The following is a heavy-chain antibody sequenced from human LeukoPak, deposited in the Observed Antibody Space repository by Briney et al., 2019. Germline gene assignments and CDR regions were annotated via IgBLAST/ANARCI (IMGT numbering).Heavy chain of an antibody. V-gene: IGHV1-18*04. CDR1: GYTFTSYG. CDR3: ARDGEHSSGWPLFDY. CDR2: ISAYNGNT. D-gene: IGHD6-19*01. J-gene: IGHJ4*02. Sequence: ASVKVSCKASGYTFTSYGISWVRQAPGQGLEWIGWISAYNGNTNYAQKLQGRVTMTTDTSTSTAYMELRSLRSDDTAVYYCARDGEHSSGWPLFDYWGQGTLVTVSS.